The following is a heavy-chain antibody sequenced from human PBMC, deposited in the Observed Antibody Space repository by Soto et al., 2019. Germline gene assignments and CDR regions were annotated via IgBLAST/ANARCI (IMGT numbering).Heavy chain of an antibody. CDR3: ARHLAGNRDY. D-gene: IGHD3-3*02. CDR1: GFTFSSYW. V-gene: IGHV3-74*01. Sequence: EVQLVESGGGLVQPGGSLRLSCAASGFTFSSYWMHWVRQAPGKGLVWASRINSDGSSTSYADSVKDRFTISRDNAKNTLYLQMNSLRAEDTAVYYCARHLAGNRDYFVQGTLVTVSS. J-gene: IGHJ4*02. CDR2: INSDGSST.